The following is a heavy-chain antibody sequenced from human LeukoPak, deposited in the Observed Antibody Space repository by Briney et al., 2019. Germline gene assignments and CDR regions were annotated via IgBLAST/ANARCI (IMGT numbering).Heavy chain of an antibody. CDR3: TRGNDTTGYFTY. CDR1: GYTFTGYY. Sequence: ASVKVSCKASGYTFTGYYMHWVRQAPGQGLEWMGRINTNTGNPTYAQDFAGRFVFSLDTSVTTTYLQINSLKAADSAVYYCTRGNDTTGYFTYWGQGTLVTVSS. J-gene: IGHJ4*02. V-gene: IGHV7-4-1*02. CDR2: INTNTGNP. D-gene: IGHD3-9*01.